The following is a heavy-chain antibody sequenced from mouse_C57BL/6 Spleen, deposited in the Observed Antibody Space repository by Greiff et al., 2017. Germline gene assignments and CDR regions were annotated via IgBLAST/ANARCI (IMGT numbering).Heavy chain of an antibody. CDR3: AGEGENYGSSYPFAY. D-gene: IGHD1-1*01. CDR2: IEPSDSDT. J-gene: IGHJ3*01. CDR1: GCTFTSYW. V-gene: IGHV1-52*01. Sequence: QVQLQQPGAELVRPGSSVKLSCKASGCTFTSYWMHWVKQRPIQGLEWIGNIEPSDSDTHYNQKFKDKATLTVDKSSSTAYMQLSSLTSEAFAVYYCAGEGENYGSSYPFAYWGQGTLVTVSA.